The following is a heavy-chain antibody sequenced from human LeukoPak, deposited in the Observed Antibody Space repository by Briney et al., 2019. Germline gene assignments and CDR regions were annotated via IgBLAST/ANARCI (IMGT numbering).Heavy chain of an antibody. CDR2: IDDDFTT. CDR3: AGVTGTYYNWYFDL. Sequence: GGSLRLSCAASGFTFSRYWMSWVRQAPGKGLEWVSLIDDDFTTKYADSVKGRFTISRDNSKSTLYLQMISLRAEDTALYYCAGVTGTYYNWYFDLWGRGTLVTVSS. J-gene: IGHJ2*01. V-gene: IGHV3-66*01. CDR1: GFTFSRYW. D-gene: IGHD3-10*01.